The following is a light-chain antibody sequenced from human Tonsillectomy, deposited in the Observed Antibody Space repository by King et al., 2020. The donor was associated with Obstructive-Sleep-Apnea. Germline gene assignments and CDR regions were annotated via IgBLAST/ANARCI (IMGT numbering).Light chain of an antibody. J-gene: IGLJ3*02. Sequence: VSNRFSGSKSGTTASLTISGLQAEDEANYYCCSYAGTRWVFGGGTKLTVL. V-gene: IGLV2-23*01. CDR3: CSYAGTRWV.